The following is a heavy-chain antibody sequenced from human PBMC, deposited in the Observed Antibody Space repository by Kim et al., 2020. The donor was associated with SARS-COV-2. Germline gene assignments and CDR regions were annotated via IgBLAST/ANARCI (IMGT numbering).Heavy chain of an antibody. V-gene: IGHV1-3*01. CDR1: GYTFTSYA. D-gene: IGHD3-10*01. CDR3: ARVRRSGSYLNWFDP. Sequence: ASVKVSCKASGYTFTSYAMHWVRQAPGQRLEWMGWINAGNGNTKYSQKFQGRVTITRDTSASTAYMELSSLRSEDTAVYYCARVRRSGSYLNWFDPWGQGTLVTVSS. CDR2: INAGNGNT. J-gene: IGHJ5*02.